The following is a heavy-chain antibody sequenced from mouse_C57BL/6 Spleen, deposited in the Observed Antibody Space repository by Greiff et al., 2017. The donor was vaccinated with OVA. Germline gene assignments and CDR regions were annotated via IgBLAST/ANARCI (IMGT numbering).Heavy chain of an antibody. CDR2: IYPGSGST. V-gene: IGHV1-55*01. CDR3: ARFRFDYASDY. Sequence: QVQLQQSGAELVKPGASVKMSCKASGYTFTSYWITWVKQRPGQGLEWIGDIYPGSGSTNYNEKFKSKATLTVDTSSSTAYMQLSSLTSEDSAVYYCARFRFDYASDYWGQGTTLTVSS. D-gene: IGHD2-4*01. J-gene: IGHJ2*01. CDR1: GYTFTSYW.